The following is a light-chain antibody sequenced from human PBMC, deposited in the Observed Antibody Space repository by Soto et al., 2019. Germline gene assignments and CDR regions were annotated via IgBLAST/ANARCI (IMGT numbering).Light chain of an antibody. J-gene: IGKJ5*01. CDR1: QSISSK. V-gene: IGKV3-15*01. CDR2: GAA. Sequence: EIVMTQSPATLSVSPGERATLSCRASQSISSKVGWYQQKPGQAPRLLVYGAATRATAVPPRFSGSGSGTESTLTLSRLQSEDFAVYYCQQYNIWSSITCGQGTRLEIK. CDR3: QQYNIWSSIT.